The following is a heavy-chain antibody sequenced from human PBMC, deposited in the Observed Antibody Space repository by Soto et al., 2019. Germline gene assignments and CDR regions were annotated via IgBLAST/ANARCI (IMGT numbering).Heavy chain of an antibody. CDR2: INAGSGTT. D-gene: IGHD3-3*02. CDR3: ARDTETLGPRANDALDI. V-gene: IGHV1-3*01. CDR1: GYTFSAYT. Sequence: ASVKVSCKATGYTFSAYTMNWVRQAPGQSLEWMGWINAGSGTTKYSQNFQGRVSITRDTSASTVYMELTGLTSEDTAVYYCARDTETLGPRANDALDIWGQGTMVTVSS. J-gene: IGHJ3*02.